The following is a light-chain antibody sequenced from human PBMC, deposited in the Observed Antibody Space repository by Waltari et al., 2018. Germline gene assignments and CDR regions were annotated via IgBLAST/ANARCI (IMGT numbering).Light chain of an antibody. J-gene: IGKJ1*01. CDR3: QQYYDSST. CDR1: RRISSW. Sequence: DIQMTQSPSTLSASVGDRVTITCRASRRISSWLAWYQQKPGKTPSLLIYKASSLTSGVPSRFSGSGSGTEFTLTISSLQPDDFASYYCQQYYDSSTFGQGTKLELK. V-gene: IGKV1-5*03. CDR2: KAS.